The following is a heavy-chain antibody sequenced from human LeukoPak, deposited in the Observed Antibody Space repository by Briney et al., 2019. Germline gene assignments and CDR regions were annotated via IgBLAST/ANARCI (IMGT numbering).Heavy chain of an antibody. CDR1: GFTFSKSV. J-gene: IGHJ4*02. CDR2: ISDSGERT. Sequence: PGGSLRLSCAASGFTFSKSVMSWVRQAPGKGLEWVSAISDSGERTDYGDSVKGRFTISRDNSKNTLYLQMSSLRAEDTAVYYCARQVEGTKDYWGQGTQVTVSS. V-gene: IGHV3-23*01. CDR3: ARQVEGTKDY. D-gene: IGHD2-8*01.